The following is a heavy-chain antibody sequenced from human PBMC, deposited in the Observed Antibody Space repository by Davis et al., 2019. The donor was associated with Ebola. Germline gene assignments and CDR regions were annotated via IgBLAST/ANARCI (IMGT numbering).Heavy chain of an antibody. Sequence: WIRQPPGKGLEWIGSIYYSGSTYYNPSLKSRVTISVDTSKNQFSLKLSSVTAADTAVYYCARRGGSYAFDYWGQGTLVTVSS. V-gene: IGHV4-39*01. D-gene: IGHD1-26*01. J-gene: IGHJ4*02. CDR3: ARRGGSYAFDY. CDR2: IYYSGST.